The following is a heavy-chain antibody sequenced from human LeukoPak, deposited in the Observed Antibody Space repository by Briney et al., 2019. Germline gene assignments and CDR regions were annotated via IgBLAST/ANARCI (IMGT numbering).Heavy chain of an antibody. Sequence: GASVKVSCKASGYTFTSYALNWVRQAPGQGLEWMGWIHTDTENPTYAQGFTGRFVFSLDTSVSTAYLQISSLKAEDTAVYYCARDQGSGSPSFGYWGQGTLVTVSS. CDR1: GYTFTSYA. V-gene: IGHV7-4-1*02. D-gene: IGHD2-15*01. CDR2: IHTDTENP. J-gene: IGHJ4*02. CDR3: ARDQGSGSPSFGY.